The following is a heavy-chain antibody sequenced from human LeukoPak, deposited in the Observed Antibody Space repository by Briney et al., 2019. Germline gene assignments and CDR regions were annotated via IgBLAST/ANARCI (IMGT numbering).Heavy chain of an antibody. CDR1: GGSVSSGSYY. D-gene: IGHD3-22*01. J-gene: IGHJ4*02. CDR2: IYDSGST. V-gene: IGHV4-61*01. Sequence: SETLSLTCTVSGGSVSSGSYYWSWIRQPPGKGLEWIGNIYDSGSTNYNPSLKSRVTISVDTSKNQCSLKLSSVTAADTAVYYCARQSISGSSLSYFDYWGQGTLVNVSS. CDR3: ARQSISGSSLSYFDY.